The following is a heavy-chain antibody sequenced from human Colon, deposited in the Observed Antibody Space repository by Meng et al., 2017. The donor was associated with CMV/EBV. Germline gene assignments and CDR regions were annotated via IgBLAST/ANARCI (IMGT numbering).Heavy chain of an antibody. CDR1: GFTFRNYA. J-gene: IGHJ6*02. CDR2: SHSDFRET. CDR3: ARFIGGWSMDV. V-gene: IGHV3-23*03. Sequence: GESLKISCAASGFTFRNYAMSWVRQAPGKGLEWVSLSHSDFRETHNADFVKGRFRMSRDDAKNTMTLQMDSLRAEDTATYHCARFIGGWSMDVWGQGSMVTVSS. D-gene: IGHD6-19*01.